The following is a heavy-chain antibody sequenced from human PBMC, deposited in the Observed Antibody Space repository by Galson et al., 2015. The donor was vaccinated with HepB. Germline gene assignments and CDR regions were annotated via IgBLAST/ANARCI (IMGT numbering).Heavy chain of an antibody. CDR1: RYTFTDYD. Sequence: SVKVSCKASRYTFTDYDISWVRQAPGQGLEWLGWFSAHSGNTKNAQKFQGRGAMTRDTSTSTAYVELRSLSSDDTAIAYCSRQSLVSVDALDIWGQGTVVTVSS. V-gene: IGHV1-18*01. CDR3: SRQSLVSVDALDI. CDR2: FSAHSGNT. D-gene: IGHD3-10*01. J-gene: IGHJ3*02.